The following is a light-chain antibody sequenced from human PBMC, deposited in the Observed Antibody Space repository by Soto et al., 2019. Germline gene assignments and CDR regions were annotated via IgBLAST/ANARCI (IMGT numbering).Light chain of an antibody. Sequence: QSVLTQPASVSGSPGQSISISCTGTSSDVGAYNYVSWYQQYPGKGPKLIIYDVNNRPSGVSNRFSGSKSGNTASLTISGFQADDEADYFCSSYTPSTTRYVFGTGTKVTVL. J-gene: IGLJ1*01. CDR2: DVN. CDR3: SSYTPSTTRYV. CDR1: SSDVGAYNY. V-gene: IGLV2-14*03.